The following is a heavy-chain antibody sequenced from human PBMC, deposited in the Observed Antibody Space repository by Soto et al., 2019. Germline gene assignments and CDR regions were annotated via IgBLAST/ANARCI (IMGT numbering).Heavy chain of an antibody. CDR2: INHSGST. Sequence: PSETLSLTCAVYGGSFSGYYWSWIRQPPGKGLEWIGEINHSGSTNYNPSLKSRVTISVDTSKNQFSLKLSSVTAADTAVYYCASGFGKLTTRKLFDYWGQGTLVTSPQ. V-gene: IGHV4-34*01. CDR1: GGSFSGYY. CDR3: ASGFGKLTTRKLFDY. D-gene: IGHD4-4*01. J-gene: IGHJ4*02.